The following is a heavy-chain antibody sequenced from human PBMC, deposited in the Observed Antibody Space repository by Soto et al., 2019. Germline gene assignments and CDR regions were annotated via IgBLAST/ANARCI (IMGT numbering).Heavy chain of an antibody. CDR1: GGSISSGGYY. V-gene: IGHV4-31*03. Sequence: SETLSLTCTVSGGSISSGGYYWSWIRQHPGKGLEWIGYIYYSGSTYYNPSLKSRVTISVDTSKSQFSLKLSSVTAADTAVYYCARDLVDINCSSTSCYQVDWFDPWGQGTLVTVSS. CDR3: ARDLVDINCSSTSCYQVDWFDP. D-gene: IGHD2-2*01. J-gene: IGHJ5*02. CDR2: IYYSGST.